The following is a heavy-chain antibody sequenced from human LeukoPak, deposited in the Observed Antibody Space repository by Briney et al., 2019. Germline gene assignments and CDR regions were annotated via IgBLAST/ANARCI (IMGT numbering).Heavy chain of an antibody. CDR2: IYTSGST. J-gene: IGHJ5*02. D-gene: IGHD2-8*01. CDR1: GGSISSYY. CDR3: VRVSGFCTNGVCPSFDP. V-gene: IGHV4-4*07. Sequence: SETLSLTCTVSGGSISSYYWSWIRQPAGKGLEWIGRIYTSGSTNYNPSLKSRVTMSVDTSKNQFSLKLSSVTAADTAVYYCVRVSGFCTNGVCPSFDPWGQGTLVTVSS.